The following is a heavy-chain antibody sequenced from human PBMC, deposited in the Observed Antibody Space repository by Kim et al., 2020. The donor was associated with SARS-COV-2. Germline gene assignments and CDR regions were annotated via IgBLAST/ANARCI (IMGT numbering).Heavy chain of an antibody. J-gene: IGHJ4*02. CDR1: GGIFSSYA. CDR3: ARESAYIGGTARAYFDY. V-gene: IGHV1-69*13. CDR2: IMPISGKA. Sequence: SVKVSCKASGGIFSSYAISWVRQAPGQGLEWIGAIMPISGKANYAQKFQGRVTITADEITSTAYMELGSLRFDDTAVYYCARESAYIGGTARAYFDYWGQGTLVTVSS. D-gene: IGHD1-7*01.